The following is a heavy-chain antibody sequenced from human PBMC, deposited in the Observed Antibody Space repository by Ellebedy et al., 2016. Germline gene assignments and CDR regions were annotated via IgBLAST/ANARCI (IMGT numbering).Heavy chain of an antibody. CDR3: ARWSAGKTGVDP. Sequence: ASVKVSCKASGYTFTGYYLHWVRQAPGQGLEYMAIINPSGGSTYYTQKFQGRVTVTRDTSTSTVYMELTSLTSEDTAVYYCARWSAGKTGVDPWGQGTLVTVSS. V-gene: IGHV1-46*01. CDR1: GYTFTGYY. CDR2: INPSGGST. J-gene: IGHJ5*02. D-gene: IGHD7-27*01.